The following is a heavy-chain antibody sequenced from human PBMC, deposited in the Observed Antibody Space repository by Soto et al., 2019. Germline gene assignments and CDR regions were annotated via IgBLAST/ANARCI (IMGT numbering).Heavy chain of an antibody. CDR1: GFTFSSYA. D-gene: IGHD1-26*01. CDR2: ISYDGSNK. Sequence: QVQLVESGGGVVQPGKSLRLSCAASGFTFSSYAMHWVRQAPGKGLEWVAVISYDGSNKYYADSVKGRFTISRDDSKNTLSLQMNSLRAEYTAVYYCARPGSRGSHSNWAWDYWGQGTLVTVSS. CDR3: ARPGSRGSHSNWAWDY. V-gene: IGHV3-30-3*01. J-gene: IGHJ4*02.